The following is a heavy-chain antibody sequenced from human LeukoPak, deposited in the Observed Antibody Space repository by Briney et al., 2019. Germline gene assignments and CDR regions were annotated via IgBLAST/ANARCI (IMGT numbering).Heavy chain of an antibody. CDR3: ARQESTTWYGDWFDP. V-gene: IGHV4-59*08. J-gene: IGHJ5*02. CDR2: MFYSGST. D-gene: IGHD6-13*01. CDR1: GGSISGYY. Sequence: SETLSHTCTVSGGSISGYYWSWIRQPPGKGLEWIGYMFYSGSTNYNPSLKSRVSISVDTSRNQVSLKLSSVTAADTAVYYCARQESTTWYGDWFDPWGQGILVTVSS.